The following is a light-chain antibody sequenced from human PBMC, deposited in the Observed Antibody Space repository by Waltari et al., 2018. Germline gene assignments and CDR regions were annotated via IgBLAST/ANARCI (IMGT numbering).Light chain of an antibody. Sequence: DIVMTQSPLSLSVTPGEPASISCTSSQSLLHSSGNTFLDWYLQKPGQSPQLLIYLVSNRASGVPDRLSGSGSGTDFTLKISRVEAEDVGVYFCMQARQTPWTFGQGTKVEIK. CDR3: MQARQTPWT. J-gene: IGKJ1*01. V-gene: IGKV2-28*01. CDR1: QSLLHSSGNTF. CDR2: LVS.